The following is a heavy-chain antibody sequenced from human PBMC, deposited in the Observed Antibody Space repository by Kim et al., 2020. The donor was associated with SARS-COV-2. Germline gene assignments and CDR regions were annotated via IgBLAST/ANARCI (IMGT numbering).Heavy chain of an antibody. CDR1: GFTFSSYS. J-gene: IGHJ4*02. CDR2: ISSSSSTI. V-gene: IGHV3-48*04. Sequence: GGSLRLSCAASGFTFSSYSMSWVRQAPGKGLEWVSHISSSSSTIYYADSVKGRFTISRDNAKNSLYLQMSSLRAEDTAVYYCARGGIYFYDGSGYYLLDYWGQGTLVTVSS. CDR3: ARGGIYFYDGSGYYLLDY. D-gene: IGHD3-22*01.